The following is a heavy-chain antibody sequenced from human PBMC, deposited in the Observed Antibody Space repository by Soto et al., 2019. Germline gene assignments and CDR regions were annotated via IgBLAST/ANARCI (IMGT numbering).Heavy chain of an antibody. CDR2: INPNSGGT. D-gene: IGHD5-18*01. J-gene: IGHJ4*02. Sequence: ASVKVSCKASGYTFTGYYMHWVRQAPGQGLEWMGWINPNSGGTNYAQKFQGWVTMTRDTSISTAYMELSRLRSDDTAVYYCARVDTAMVIWGIFNYWGQGTLVTVSS. CDR1: GYTFTGYY. V-gene: IGHV1-2*04. CDR3: ARVDTAMVIWGIFNY.